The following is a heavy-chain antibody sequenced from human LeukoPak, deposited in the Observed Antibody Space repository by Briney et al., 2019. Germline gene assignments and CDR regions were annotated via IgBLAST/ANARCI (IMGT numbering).Heavy chain of an antibody. J-gene: IGHJ3*02. V-gene: IGHV3-23*01. CDR3: ARGVRGQDAFDI. Sequence: PGGSLRLSCAASGFTFSSYAMSWVRQAPGKGLEWVSAISGSGGSTYYADSVKGRFTISRDNSKNTLYLQMNSLRAEDTAVYYCARGVRGQDAFDIWGQGTMVTVSS. CDR1: GFTFSSYA. CDR2: ISGSGGST. D-gene: IGHD1-1*01.